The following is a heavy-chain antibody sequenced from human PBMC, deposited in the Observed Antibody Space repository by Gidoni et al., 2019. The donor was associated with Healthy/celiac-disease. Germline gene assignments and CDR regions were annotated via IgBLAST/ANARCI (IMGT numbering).Heavy chain of an antibody. V-gene: IGHV4-4*02. J-gene: IGHJ4*02. CDR3: ARVGGYYYGSGSYSLDY. CDR1: GGSISSSTW. Sequence: QVQLQESGPGLVKPSGTPSLTCAVSGGSISSSTWWMWVRQPPGKGLEWSGEIYHRGSTNYNPSLKSRVTISVDKSKNQFSLKLSSVTAADTAVYYCARVGGYYYGSGSYSLDYWGQGTLVTVSS. CDR2: IYHRGST. D-gene: IGHD3-10*01.